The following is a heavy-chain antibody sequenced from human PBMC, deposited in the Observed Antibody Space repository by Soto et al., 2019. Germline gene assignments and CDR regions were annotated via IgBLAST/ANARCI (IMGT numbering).Heavy chain of an antibody. Sequence: DVQLLESGGGLVQPGGSLSLSCAASGFTFGSYAMTWVRQAPGKGLEWVTAISTSGGNTYYAASEKGRFTISRDNSQNTLYLQRNRRSAEDTATFYCAKGHGNNGYRALDCWGQGSLVNVSA. CDR1: GFTFGSYA. CDR2: ISTSGGNT. CDR3: AKGHGNNGYRALDC. D-gene: IGHD5-18*01. J-gene: IGHJ4*02. V-gene: IGHV3-23*01.